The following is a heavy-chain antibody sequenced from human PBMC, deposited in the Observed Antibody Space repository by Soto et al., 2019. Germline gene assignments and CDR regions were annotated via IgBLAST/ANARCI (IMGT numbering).Heavy chain of an antibody. D-gene: IGHD3-9*01. Sequence: GGSLRLSCAASGFTFSSYAMSWVRQAPGKGLEWVSAISGSGGSTYYADSVKGRFTISRDNSKNTLYLQMNSLRAEDTAVYYCGKDKFKEGAGFILTCCSNPYQSSYGMDFRGQGTTVTVS. V-gene: IGHV3-23*01. CDR1: GFTFSSYA. CDR2: ISGSGGST. J-gene: IGHJ6*02. CDR3: GKDKFKEGAGFILTCCSNPYQSSYGMDF.